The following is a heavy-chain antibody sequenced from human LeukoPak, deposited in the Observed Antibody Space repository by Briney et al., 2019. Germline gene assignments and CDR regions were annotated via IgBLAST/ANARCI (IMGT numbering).Heavy chain of an antibody. Sequence: GRSLRLSCAASGFTFSSYAMHWVRQAPGKGLEWVAVISYYGSNKYYADSVKGRFTISRDNSKNTLYLQMNSLRAEDTAVYYCARVNFYYYDSSGYYDYWGQGTLVTVSS. D-gene: IGHD3-22*01. CDR3: ARVNFYYYDSSGYYDY. CDR1: GFTFSSYA. V-gene: IGHV3-30-3*01. CDR2: ISYYGSNK. J-gene: IGHJ4*02.